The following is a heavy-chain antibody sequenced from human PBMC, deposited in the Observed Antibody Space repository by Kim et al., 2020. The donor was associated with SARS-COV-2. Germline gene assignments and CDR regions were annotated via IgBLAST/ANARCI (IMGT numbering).Heavy chain of an antibody. CDR3: ARERDWFDP. Sequence: GGKNHAQKCQGRVTMSRDTSISTAYMALSRLRSDDTAVYYCARERDWFDPWGQGTLVTVSS. J-gene: IGHJ5*02. V-gene: IGHV1-2*02. CDR2: GGK.